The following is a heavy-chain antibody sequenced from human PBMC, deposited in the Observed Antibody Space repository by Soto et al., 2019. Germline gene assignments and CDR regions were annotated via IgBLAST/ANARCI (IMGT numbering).Heavy chain of an antibody. J-gene: IGHJ6*03. CDR3: VISLMDV. CDR2: IFFSGRP. CDR1: GGSIRESGLY. V-gene: IGHV4-39*01. Sequence: QLQLQESGPGLVKTSETLSLTCTVSGGSIRESGLYWGWIRQSPGKGLEWIGSIFFSGRPHYNPSLKSRVSRSIDASKNQFSLNVISVTAADTGVYYCVISLMDVWGKGTTVTVSS.